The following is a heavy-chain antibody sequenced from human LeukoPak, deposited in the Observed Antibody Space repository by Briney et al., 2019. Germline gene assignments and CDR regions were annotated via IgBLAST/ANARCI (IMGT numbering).Heavy chain of an antibody. CDR3: ARTLGGLAAAGIDY. J-gene: IGHJ4*02. Sequence: GESLKISCKGSGYSFTSYWIGWVRQMPGKGLEWMGIIYPGDFDIRYSPSFQGQVTLSVDKSITTAYLQWSSLKASDTAMYYCARTLGGLAAAGIDYWGQGTLVTVSS. V-gene: IGHV5-51*01. CDR1: GYSFTSYW. D-gene: IGHD6-13*01. CDR2: IYPGDFDI.